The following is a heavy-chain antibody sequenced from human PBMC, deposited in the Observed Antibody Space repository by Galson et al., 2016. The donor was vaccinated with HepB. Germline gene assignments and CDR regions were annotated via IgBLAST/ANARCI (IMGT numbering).Heavy chain of an antibody. Sequence: ETLSLTCAVSGVSISSSDWWSWVRQPPGQGLEWIGQIFHSGRVNYTPSLASRVTISIDTSNNHFPLRLTSVTAADTALYYCARQYWGGPSDYWGQGTLVTVSS. D-gene: IGHD2/OR15-2a*01. CDR2: IFHSGRV. V-gene: IGHV4-4*02. CDR3: ARQYWGGPSDY. CDR1: GVSISSSDW. J-gene: IGHJ4*02.